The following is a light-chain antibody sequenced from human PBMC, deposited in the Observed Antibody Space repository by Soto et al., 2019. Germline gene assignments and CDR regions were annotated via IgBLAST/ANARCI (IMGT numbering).Light chain of an antibody. Sequence: QAVVTQPPSASGSPGQSVTISCTGTSSDVGGYNYVSWYQHHPGKAPKLMIYEVAKRPSGVPDRFSGSKSGNTASLTVSGLQAEDEADYYCNSYAGDSWVFGGGTKLTVL. V-gene: IGLV2-8*01. CDR2: EVA. J-gene: IGLJ3*02. CDR1: SSDVGGYNY. CDR3: NSYAGDSWV.